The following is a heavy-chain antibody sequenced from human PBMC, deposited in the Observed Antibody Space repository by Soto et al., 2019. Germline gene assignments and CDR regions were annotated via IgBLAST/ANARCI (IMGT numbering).Heavy chain of an antibody. CDR3: ARGASGYYDSSGYYSPYYFDY. Sequence: PLEILSLTCAVYGGSFIGYYWSWIRQPPGKGLEWIGEINHSGSTNYNPSLKSRFTISVDTSKNQFSLKLSSVTAADTAVYYCARGASGYYDSSGYYSPYYFDYWGQGTLVTVSS. V-gene: IGHV4-34*01. J-gene: IGHJ4*02. CDR1: GGSFIGYY. D-gene: IGHD3-22*01. CDR2: INHSGST.